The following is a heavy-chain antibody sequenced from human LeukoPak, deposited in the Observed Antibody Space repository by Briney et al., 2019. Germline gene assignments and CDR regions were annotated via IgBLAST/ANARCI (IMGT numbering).Heavy chain of an antibody. CDR2: VRGSGDTT. D-gene: IGHD5-18*01. CDR1: GFTFSSYD. J-gene: IGHJ4*02. Sequence: GGTLRLSCAASGFTFSSYDMSWVRQAPGKGLEWVSAVRGSGDTTYYADSVKGRFTISRDNSKNTLYLQMNSLRAEDTAVYYCAKVRDRYSYGLLHFDYWGQGTLVTVSS. V-gene: IGHV3-23*01. CDR3: AKVRDRYSYGLLHFDY.